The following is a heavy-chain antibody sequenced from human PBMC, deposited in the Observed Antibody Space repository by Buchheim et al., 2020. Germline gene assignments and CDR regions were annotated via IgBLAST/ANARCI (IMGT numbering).Heavy chain of an antibody. Sequence: HLHLQESGSGLVNPSQTLSLPCAVSGDSIHSGGYSWSWIRQPPGKGLEWIGYIYHSGTTHYNPSLKSQVTMSVDRSKNQVSLKLSSVTAADTAVYYCARAGGFLMRFFDYWGQGTL. CDR2: IYHSGTT. V-gene: IGHV4-30-2*01. CDR1: GDSIHSGGYS. J-gene: IGHJ4*02. D-gene: IGHD3-16*01. CDR3: ARAGGFLMRFFDY.